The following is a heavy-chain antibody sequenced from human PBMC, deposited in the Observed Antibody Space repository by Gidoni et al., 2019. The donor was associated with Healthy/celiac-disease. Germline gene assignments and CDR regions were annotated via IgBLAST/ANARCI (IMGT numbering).Heavy chain of an antibody. CDR1: GYTFTGYY. CDR3: ARDFELAAAGTNWYFDL. CDR2: INPNSGGT. D-gene: IGHD6-13*01. Sequence: QVQLVQSGAEVTKPGASVKVPCKASGYTFTGYYMHWVRQAPGQGLEWMGWINPNSGGTNYAQKFQGWVTMTRDTSISTAYMELSRLRSDDTAVYYCARDFELAAAGTNWYFDLWGRGTLVTVSS. J-gene: IGHJ2*01. V-gene: IGHV1-2*04.